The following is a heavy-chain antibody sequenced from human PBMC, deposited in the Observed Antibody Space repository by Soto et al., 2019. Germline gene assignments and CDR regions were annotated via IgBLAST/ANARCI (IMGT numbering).Heavy chain of an antibody. J-gene: IGHJ4*02. CDR3: TVWGSGDDFGAA. D-gene: IGHD3-10*01. CDR2: SKNKADSYIT. V-gene: IGHV3-72*01. CDR1: GFTFSNYY. Sequence: EVQLVESGGGLVQPGGSLRLSCAASGFTFSNYYMDWVRQAPGKGLEWVGRSKNKADSYITEYAASGKGRFSISRDATKSPLYLQMNSLKSTDPGVYYCTVWGSGDDFGAAWGQANLVTVSS.